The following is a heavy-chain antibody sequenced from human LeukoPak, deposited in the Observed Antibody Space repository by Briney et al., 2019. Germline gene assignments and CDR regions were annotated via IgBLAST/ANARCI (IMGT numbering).Heavy chain of an antibody. J-gene: IGHJ4*02. V-gene: IGHV4-34*01. CDR3: ARGLFWGYGPHKKYYFDY. CDR1: GGSFSGYY. Sequence: SETLSLTCAVYGGSFSGYYWSWIRQPPGKGLEWIGEVNHSGSTNYNPSLKSRVTISVDTSKNQFSLKLSSVTAADTAVYYCARGLFWGYGPHKKYYFDYWGQGTLVTVSS. D-gene: IGHD4-17*01. CDR2: VNHSGST.